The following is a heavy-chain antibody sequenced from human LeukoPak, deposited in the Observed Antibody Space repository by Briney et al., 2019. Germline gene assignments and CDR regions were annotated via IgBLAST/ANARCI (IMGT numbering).Heavy chain of an antibody. CDR3: ARSRIAAAGKIFDY. Sequence: GGSLRLSCAASGFTFSSYSLNWVRQAPGKGLEWVSSISSSSSYIYYADSVKGRFTISRDNAKNSLYLQMNSLRAEDTAVYYCARSRIAAAGKIFDYWGQGTLVTVSS. J-gene: IGHJ4*02. CDR1: GFTFSSYS. D-gene: IGHD6-13*01. V-gene: IGHV3-21*01. CDR2: ISSSSSYI.